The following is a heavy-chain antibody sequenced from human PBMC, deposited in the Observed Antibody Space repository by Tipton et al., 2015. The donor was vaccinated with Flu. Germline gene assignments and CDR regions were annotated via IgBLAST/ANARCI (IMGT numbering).Heavy chain of an antibody. Sequence: TLSLTCAVSGDSIRSDYFWGWIRQPPGKGLEWIGSIYFSGSTYYNPSLKSRVTISVDKSKNQFSLKLNSVTAADTAVYFCARIIGSGSYYFDYWGQGTLVTVSS. V-gene: IGHV4-38-2*01. D-gene: IGHD3-10*01. CDR1: GDSIRSDYF. CDR2: IYFSGST. CDR3: ARIIGSGSYYFDY. J-gene: IGHJ4*02.